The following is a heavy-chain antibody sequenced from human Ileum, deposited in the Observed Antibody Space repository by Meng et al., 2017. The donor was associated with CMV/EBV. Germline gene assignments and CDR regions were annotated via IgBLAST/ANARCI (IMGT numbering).Heavy chain of an antibody. J-gene: IGHJ4*02. D-gene: IGHD2-2*02. CDR2: ITGSGNT. CDR3: AREPGHCSSTSCYTEGYYFDT. Sequence: GGSLRLSCAASGFTVSTNYMNWVRQAPGKGLEWVSVITGSGNTHYADSVKGRFIISRDTSKNMVNLQVNNLRGEDAAVYYCAREPGHCSSTSCYTEGYYFDTWGQGTMVTVSS. CDR1: GFTVSTNY. V-gene: IGHV3-66*03.